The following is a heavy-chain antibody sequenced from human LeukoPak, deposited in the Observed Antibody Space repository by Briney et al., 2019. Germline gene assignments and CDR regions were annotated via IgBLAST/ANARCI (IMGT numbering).Heavy chain of an antibody. CDR3: ARVDTRDTSDSFLDAYAI. V-gene: IGHV3-7*03. CDR1: GFTFSVYW. D-gene: IGHD3-22*01. Sequence: PGGSLRLSCAASGFTFSVYWMSCVRQAPGKGLEWGGNIRQEGNEKNYVDSVKARLTISRDNAKNSLYLQMTSLRAEDRAVYYCARVDTRDTSDSFLDAYAIWGQGTLVTVSS. J-gene: IGHJ3*02. CDR2: IRQEGNEK.